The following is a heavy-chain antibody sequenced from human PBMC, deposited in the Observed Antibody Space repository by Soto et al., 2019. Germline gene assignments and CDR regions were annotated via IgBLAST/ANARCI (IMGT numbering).Heavy chain of an antibody. CDR1: GYTFTSYG. V-gene: IGHV1-18*01. J-gene: IGHJ6*02. CDR3: ARGADVNYYHGMDV. Sequence: QVQLVQSGGEVKKPGASVKLSCTASGYTFTSYGISWVRQAPGQGLEWMGWISAYNGKTNYAQNVQGRVTMTTDTSTRTVYMDLRSLRSDDTAVYYCARGADVNYYHGMDVWGQGTTVTVSS. CDR2: ISAYNGKT.